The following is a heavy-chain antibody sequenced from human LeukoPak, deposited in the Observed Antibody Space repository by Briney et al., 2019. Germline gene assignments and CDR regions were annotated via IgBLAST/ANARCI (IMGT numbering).Heavy chain of an antibody. CDR2: INHSGST. J-gene: IGHJ4*02. CDR1: GGSFSGYY. Sequence: SETLSLTCAVYGGSFSGYYWSWIRQPPGKGLEWIGEINHSGSTNYNPSLKSRVTISVDTSKNQFSLKLSSVTAADTAVYYCARDRHIGAAAGRTNGYYFDYWGQGTLVTVSS. D-gene: IGHD6-13*01. CDR3: ARDRHIGAAAGRTNGYYFDY. V-gene: IGHV4-34*01.